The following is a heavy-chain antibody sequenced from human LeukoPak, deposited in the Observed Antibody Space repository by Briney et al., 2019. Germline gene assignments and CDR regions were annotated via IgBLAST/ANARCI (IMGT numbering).Heavy chain of an antibody. D-gene: IGHD6-13*01. J-gene: IGHJ5*02. V-gene: IGHV4-61*02. CDR3: ARDVGITVADSFDP. CDR2: IYTSGST. Sequence: SETLSLTCTVSGGSISSGSYYWSWIRQPAGKGLEWIGRIYTSGSTNYNPSLKSRVTISVDTSKNQFSLKLSSVTAADTAVYYCARDVGITVADSFDPWGQGTLVTVSS. CDR1: GGSISSGSYY.